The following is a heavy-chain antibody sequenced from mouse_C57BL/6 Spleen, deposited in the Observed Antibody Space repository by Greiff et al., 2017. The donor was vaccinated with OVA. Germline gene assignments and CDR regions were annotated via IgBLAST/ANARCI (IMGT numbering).Heavy chain of an antibody. V-gene: IGHV1-26*01. Sequence: VQLQQSGPELVKPGASVKISCKASGYTFTDYYMNWVKQSHGKSLEWIGDINPNNGGTSYNQKFKGKATLTVDKSSSTAYMELRSLTSEDSAVYYCARGGLYGSTHFDYWGQGTTLTVSS. CDR1: GYTFTDYY. CDR2: INPNNGGT. J-gene: IGHJ2*01. CDR3: ARGGLYGSTHFDY. D-gene: IGHD1-1*01.